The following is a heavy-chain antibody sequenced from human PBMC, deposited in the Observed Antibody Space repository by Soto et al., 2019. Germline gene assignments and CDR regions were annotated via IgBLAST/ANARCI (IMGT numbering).Heavy chain of an antibody. D-gene: IGHD6-13*01. CDR3: ARASIAAAGKNRDPDY. Sequence: SQTLSLTCAISGDSVSSNSAAWNWIRQSPSRGLEWLGRTYYRSKWYNDYAVSVKSRITINPDTSKNQFSLQLNSVTPEDTAVYYCARASIAAAGKNRDPDYWGQGTLVTVSS. V-gene: IGHV6-1*01. J-gene: IGHJ4*02. CDR1: GDSVSSNSAA. CDR2: TYYRSKWYN.